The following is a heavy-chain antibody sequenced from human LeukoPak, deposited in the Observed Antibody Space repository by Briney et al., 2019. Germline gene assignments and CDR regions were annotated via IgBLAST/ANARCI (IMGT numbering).Heavy chain of an antibody. CDR1: GFTFSSYG. Sequence: PGGSLRLSCAPSGFTFSSYGMHWVRQAPGKGLEWLAVISYDGSNKYYADSVKGRFTISRDNSKNTLYLQMNSLRAEDTAVYYWAKDRGDYYDSSGYYSGGFDIWGQGTMVTVSS. V-gene: IGHV3-30*18. J-gene: IGHJ3*02. CDR2: ISYDGSNK. CDR3: AKDRGDYYDSSGYYSGGFDI. D-gene: IGHD3-22*01.